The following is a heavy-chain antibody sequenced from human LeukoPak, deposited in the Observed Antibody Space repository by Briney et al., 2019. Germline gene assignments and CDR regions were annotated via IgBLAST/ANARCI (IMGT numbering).Heavy chain of an antibody. V-gene: IGHV1-18*01. CDR2: ITAYNGNR. Sequence: GASVKVSCKTSGYTFSNYGISWVRQAPGQGLEWMGWITAYNGNRLYAQRFQGRITLTTDTSTSTSYVELRSLEYDDTAIYYCARDNDKVVDHWGQGTLVIVSS. CDR3: ARDNDKVVDH. J-gene: IGHJ4*01. CDR1: GYTFSNYG. D-gene: IGHD1-1*01.